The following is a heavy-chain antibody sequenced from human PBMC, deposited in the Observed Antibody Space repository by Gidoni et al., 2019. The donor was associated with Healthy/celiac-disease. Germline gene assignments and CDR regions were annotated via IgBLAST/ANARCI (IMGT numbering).Heavy chain of an antibody. V-gene: IGHV3-9*01. J-gene: IGHJ6*02. Sequence: EVQLVESGGGLVQSGRSLRRSCGASGFSLDDYAMQWVRQGPGKGLEWVSGIDLNSGSIDYADSATCLFSISRDNAKNSLFLQMNSLRFEDTALYYCVKSRGPYYHYYGVDVWCPGTTVTVSS. CDR3: VKSRGPYYHYYGVDV. CDR1: GFSLDDYA. CDR2: IDLNSGSI.